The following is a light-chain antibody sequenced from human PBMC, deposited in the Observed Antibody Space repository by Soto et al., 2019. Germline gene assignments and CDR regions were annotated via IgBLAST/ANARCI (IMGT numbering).Light chain of an antibody. CDR1: SSDVGSYNY. Sequence: QSVLTQPPSASGSPGQSVTISCTGTSSDVGSYNYVSWYQQHPDKAPKLMIYEVNKRPSGAPDRFSGSKSGNTASLTVSGLQAEDEADYYCTSYAGYNNPVVFGGGTKVTVL. J-gene: IGLJ2*01. CDR3: TSYAGYNNPVV. CDR2: EVN. V-gene: IGLV2-8*01.